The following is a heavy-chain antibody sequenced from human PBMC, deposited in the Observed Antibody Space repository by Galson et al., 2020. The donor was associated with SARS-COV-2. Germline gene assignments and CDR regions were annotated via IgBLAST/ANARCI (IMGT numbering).Heavy chain of an antibody. CDR3: ARGRSDFWNGQLKDNDPFDI. CDR1: GFIFTNYD. CDR2: VGSGNDK. Sequence: GGSLRLSCAASGFIFTNYDMHWVRQIIGKSLEWVAAVGSGNDKSYSGSVKGRFTVSREDNKRSMYLQMNGLRPGDTAVYYCARGRSDFWNGQLKDNDPFDIWGPGTMVIVSS. D-gene: IGHD3-3*01. V-gene: IGHV3-13*04. J-gene: IGHJ3*02.